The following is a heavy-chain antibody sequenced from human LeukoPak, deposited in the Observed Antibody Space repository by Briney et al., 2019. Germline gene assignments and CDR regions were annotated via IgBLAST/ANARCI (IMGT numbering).Heavy chain of an antibody. Sequence: GESLKISCKHSEYSFPNYCIGWVRQMPGKGLEWMGIIYPDDSDTRYSPSFQGQVAISADRSISTAYLQWSSLRASDTAMYYCAIGRGGQQLGDYWGQGTLVTVSS. D-gene: IGHD6-13*01. V-gene: IGHV5-51*01. CDR2: IYPDDSDT. CDR3: AIGRGGQQLGDY. CDR1: EYSFPNYC. J-gene: IGHJ4*02.